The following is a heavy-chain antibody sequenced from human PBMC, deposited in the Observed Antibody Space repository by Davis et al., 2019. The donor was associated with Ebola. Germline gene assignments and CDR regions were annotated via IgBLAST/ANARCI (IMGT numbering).Heavy chain of an antibody. Sequence: GESLKISCAASGFTFSSYAMSWLRQASGKGLEWVGRIRSKANSYATAYAASVKGRFTISRDDSKNTAYLQMNSLKTEDTAVYYCTPRFDYWGQETLVTVSS. J-gene: IGHJ4*02. CDR3: TPRFDY. CDR2: IRSKANSYAT. CDR1: GFTFSSYA. V-gene: IGHV3-73*01.